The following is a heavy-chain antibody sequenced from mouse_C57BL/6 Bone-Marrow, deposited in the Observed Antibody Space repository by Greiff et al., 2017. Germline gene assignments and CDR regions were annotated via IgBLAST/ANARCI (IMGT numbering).Heavy chain of an antibody. CDR3: ARDGYYSSSCDY. D-gene: IGHD1-1*01. CDR1: GYTFTSYW. CDR2: IDPSDSYT. J-gene: IGHJ2*01. V-gene: IGHV1-59*01. Sequence: QVQLQQPGAELVRPGTSVKLSCKASGYTFTSYWMHWVKQRPGQGLEWIGVIDPSDSYTNYNQKFKGKATLTVDTSSSTAYLQLSSLTSEDSAVYYCARDGYYSSSCDYWGQGTTLTVSS.